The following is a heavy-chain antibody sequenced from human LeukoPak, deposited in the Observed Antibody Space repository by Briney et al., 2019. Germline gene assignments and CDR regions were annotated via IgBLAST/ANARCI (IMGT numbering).Heavy chain of an antibody. J-gene: IGHJ4*02. CDR1: GFTFSSYA. Sequence: PGGSLRLSCAASGFTFSSYAMSWVRQAPGKGLEWVSAISGSGGSTYYADSVKGRFTISRDNSKNTLYLQMNSLGAEDTAVYYCAKDGMRRTVSYFDYWGQGTLVTVSS. CDR2: ISGSGGST. D-gene: IGHD1-1*01. CDR3: AKDGMRRTVSYFDY. V-gene: IGHV3-23*01.